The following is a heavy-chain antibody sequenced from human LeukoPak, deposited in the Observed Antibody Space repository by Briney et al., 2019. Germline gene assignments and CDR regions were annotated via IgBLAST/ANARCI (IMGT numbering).Heavy chain of an antibody. V-gene: IGHV4-59*01. CDR3: ARLEYSYGADAFDI. Sequence: PSETLSLTCTVSGGSISSYYWSWIRQPPGKGLEWIGYIYFSGSTNYNPSLKSRVTISLDTSKNQFSLKLSSVTAADTAVYYCARLEYSYGADAFDIWGQGTMVTVSS. CDR2: IYFSGST. J-gene: IGHJ3*02. CDR1: GGSISSYY. D-gene: IGHD5-18*01.